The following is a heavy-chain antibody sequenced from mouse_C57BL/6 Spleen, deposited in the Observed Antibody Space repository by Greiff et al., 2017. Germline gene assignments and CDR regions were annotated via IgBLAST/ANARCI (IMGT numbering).Heavy chain of an antibody. D-gene: IGHD2-3*01. CDR3: TRDGEHRYFGV. CDR1: GYTFTSYW. CDR2: IYPGNSDT. J-gene: IGHJ1*03. Sequence: VQLQQSGTVLARPGASVKMSCKTSGYTFTSYWMHWVKQRPGPGLEWLGAIYPGNSDTSYNQKFKGKAKLTAVTSASTVYMELRSLTNEESAVYDCTRDGEHRYFGVWGTGATVTVSS. V-gene: IGHV1-5*01.